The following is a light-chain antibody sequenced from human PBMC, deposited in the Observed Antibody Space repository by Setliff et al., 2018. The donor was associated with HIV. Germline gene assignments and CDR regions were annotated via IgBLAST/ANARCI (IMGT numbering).Light chain of an antibody. Sequence: QSALTRPASVSGSPGQSITISCTGTSSDVGSYNLVSWYQQHPGNAPKLMIYEGTKRPSGVSNRISGPKSGNTASLTISGLQAADEADYYCCSYAGTTTFVFGTGTKVTVL. V-gene: IGLV2-23*01. J-gene: IGLJ1*01. CDR2: EGT. CDR1: SSDVGSYNL. CDR3: CSYAGTTTFV.